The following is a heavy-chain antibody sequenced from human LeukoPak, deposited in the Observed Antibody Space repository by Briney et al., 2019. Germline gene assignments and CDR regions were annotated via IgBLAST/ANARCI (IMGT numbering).Heavy chain of an antibody. D-gene: IGHD2-15*01. CDR2: ISSSSSTI. CDR3: AREVVVVAAATLSYYYGMDV. CDR1: GFTFSSYS. V-gene: IGHV3-48*01. J-gene: IGHJ6*02. Sequence: GGSLRLSCAASGFTFSSYSMNWVRQAPGKGLEWVSYISSSSSTIYYADSVKGRFTISRDNAKNSLYLQMNSLRAEDTAVYYCAREVVVVAAATLSYYYGMDVWGQGTTVTVSS.